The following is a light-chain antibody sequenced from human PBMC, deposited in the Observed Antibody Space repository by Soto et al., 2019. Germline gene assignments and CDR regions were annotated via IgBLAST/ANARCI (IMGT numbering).Light chain of an antibody. J-gene: IGKJ1*01. V-gene: IGKV1-27*01. CDR2: AAS. Sequence: DIQMTQSPSSLSASVGDRVTITCRASQGISNYLAWYQQTPGKVPKLLIYAASTLQSWVPSRFSGSGSGTDFTLTISSLQPEDVATYYCQKYNSAARTFGQGTKVEIK. CDR1: QGISNY. CDR3: QKYNSAART.